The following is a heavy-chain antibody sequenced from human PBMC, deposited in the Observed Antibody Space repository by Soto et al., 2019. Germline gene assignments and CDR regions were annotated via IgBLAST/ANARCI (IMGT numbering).Heavy chain of an antibody. V-gene: IGHV3-23*01. J-gene: IGHJ4*02. CDR1: GFTFSSYA. Sequence: EVQLLESGGGCVPPGWSLRLAGEACGFTFSSYAKLWVGRPPGKGLEWVSSISGSGGTAYYADSVKGRFSISRDSLVNTLYLQMNSLRAEDTAVYYCAKGRGQNWNFDYWGQGTLVTVSP. CDR3: AKGRGQNWNFDY. CDR2: ISGSGGTA. D-gene: IGHD1-1*01.